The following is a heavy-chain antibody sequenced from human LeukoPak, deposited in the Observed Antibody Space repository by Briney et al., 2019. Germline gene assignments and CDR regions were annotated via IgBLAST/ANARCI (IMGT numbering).Heavy chain of an antibody. J-gene: IGHJ4*02. V-gene: IGHV4-34*01. CDR1: GGSFSGYY. CDR2: INHSGSP. D-gene: IGHD3-22*01. Sequence: SETLSLTCAVYGGSFSGYYWSWIRQPPGKGLEWIGEINHSGSPNYNPSLMSRVTISVDTSKNQFSLKLSSVTAADTAVYYCARSPPNYDSGGYYDHFDYWGQGTLVTVSS. CDR3: ARSPPNYDSGGYYDHFDY.